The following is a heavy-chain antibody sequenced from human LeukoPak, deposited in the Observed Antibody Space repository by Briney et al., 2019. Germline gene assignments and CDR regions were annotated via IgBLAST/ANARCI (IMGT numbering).Heavy chain of an antibody. CDR3: ARGGYQQLVTRDAFDI. Sequence: GGSLRLSCAASGFTFSSYSMNWVRQAPGKGLEWVSSISSSSSYIYYADSVKGRFTISRDNAKNSLYLQMNSLRAEDTAVYYCARGGYQQLVTRDAFDIWGQGTMVTVSS. D-gene: IGHD6-13*01. CDR2: ISSSSSYI. CDR1: GFTFSSYS. J-gene: IGHJ3*02. V-gene: IGHV3-21*01.